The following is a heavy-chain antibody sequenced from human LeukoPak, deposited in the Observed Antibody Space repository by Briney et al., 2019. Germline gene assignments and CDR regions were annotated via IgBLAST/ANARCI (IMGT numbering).Heavy chain of an antibody. V-gene: IGHV3-23*01. CDR1: GFTFSSYA. CDR2: ISGSGGST. J-gene: IGHJ4*02. CDR3: AKDHPDYYDSSGYYYVPDFDY. Sequence: PGGSLRLSCAASGFTFSSYAMSWVRQAPGKGLEWVSAISGSGGSTYYADSVKGRFTISRDNSNNTLYLQMNSLRAEDTAVYYCAKDHPDYYDSSGYYYVPDFDYWGQGTLVTVSS. D-gene: IGHD3-22*01.